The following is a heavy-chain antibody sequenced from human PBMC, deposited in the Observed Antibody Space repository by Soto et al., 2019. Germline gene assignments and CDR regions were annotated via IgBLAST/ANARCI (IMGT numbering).Heavy chain of an antibody. Sequence: EEQLMESGGGLVQPGGSLRLSCAASGFPFSSYAMSWVRQAPGTGLEWVSSINIDGATYYTDSVNRRFSISKDNTKNTLYLQMSRLRAEDTAVYYCAKDYYMGVWAKGTTVTVSS. V-gene: IGHV3-23*01. J-gene: IGHJ6*03. CDR3: AKDYYMGV. CDR1: GFPFSSYA. CDR2: INIDGAT.